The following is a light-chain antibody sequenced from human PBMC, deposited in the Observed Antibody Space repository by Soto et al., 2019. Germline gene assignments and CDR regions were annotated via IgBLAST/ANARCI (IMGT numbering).Light chain of an antibody. CDR3: QQSYSTPIT. V-gene: IGKV1-39*01. J-gene: IGKJ5*01. CDR1: QSISSY. Sequence: DIQMTQSPSSLSASVGDRVTMTCGASQSISSYLNWYQQKPGKAPKLLIYAASSLQSGVPSRFSGSGSGTDFTLTISSLQPEDFATYYCQQSYSTPITFGQGTRLEI. CDR2: AAS.